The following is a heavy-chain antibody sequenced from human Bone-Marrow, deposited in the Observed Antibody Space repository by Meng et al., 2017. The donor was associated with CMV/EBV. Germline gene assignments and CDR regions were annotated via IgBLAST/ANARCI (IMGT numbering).Heavy chain of an antibody. CDR1: GGSFSGYY. Sequence: SETLSLTCAVYGGSFSGYYWSWIRRPPGKGLEWIGEINHGGSTNYNPSLKSRVTISVNTSKNQFSLKLSSVTAADTAVYYCARPPYCTSTSCRSDYFDYWGQGTLVTVSS. J-gene: IGHJ4*02. D-gene: IGHD2-2*01. CDR2: INHGGST. CDR3: ARPPYCTSTSCRSDYFDY. V-gene: IGHV4-34*01.